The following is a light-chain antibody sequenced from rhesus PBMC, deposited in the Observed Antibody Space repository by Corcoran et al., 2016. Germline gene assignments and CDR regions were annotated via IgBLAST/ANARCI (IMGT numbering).Light chain of an antibody. Sequence: SSALTQEPALSVALGHTVRMTCQGDSLKTYYASWYQQKPGQVPVLVIYGNTNRPSGIPGRFSGSWSGNTGSLTITGAQVEDEADYYCGSWDNSGNHYIFGAGTRLTVL. CDR2: GNT. CDR1: SLKTYY. CDR3: GSWDNSGNHYI. J-gene: IGLJ1*01. V-gene: IGLV3S11*01.